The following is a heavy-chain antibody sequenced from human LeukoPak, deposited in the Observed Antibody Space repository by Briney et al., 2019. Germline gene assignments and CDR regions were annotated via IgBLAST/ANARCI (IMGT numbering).Heavy chain of an antibody. Sequence: SETLSLTCTVSGGSISSSSYYWGWIRQPPGKGLEWIGSIYYSGSTYYNPSLKSRVTISVDTSKNQFSLKLSSVTAADTAVYYCARNFGAFDIWGQGTMVTVSS. CDR1: GGSISSSSYY. D-gene: IGHD1-7*01. CDR3: ARNFGAFDI. CDR2: IYYSGST. V-gene: IGHV4-39*01. J-gene: IGHJ3*02.